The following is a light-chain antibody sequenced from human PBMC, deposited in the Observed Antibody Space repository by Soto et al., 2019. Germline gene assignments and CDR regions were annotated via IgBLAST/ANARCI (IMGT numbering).Light chain of an antibody. CDR3: QQFTTFPVT. J-gene: IGKJ4*01. CDR1: QGIASA. V-gene: IGKV1-13*02. Sequence: AIQLTQSPSSLSASVGDRVTITCRPSQGIASALAWYQQRPEKPPSLLIYDASTSESGVPSRFSGSGSETDFTLTISSLQPEDFGTYYCQQFTTFPVTFGGGTRVEIK. CDR2: DAS.